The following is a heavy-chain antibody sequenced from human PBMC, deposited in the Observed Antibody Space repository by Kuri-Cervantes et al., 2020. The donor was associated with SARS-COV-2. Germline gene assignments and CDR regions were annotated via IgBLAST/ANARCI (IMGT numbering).Heavy chain of an antibody. CDR2: ISSSSSYI. CDR1: GFTFSSYS. CDR3: ARGRPSNYYGSGSSLDAFDI. V-gene: IGHV3-21*01. J-gene: IGHJ3*02. Sequence: LKISCAASGFTFSSYSMNWVRQAPGKGLEWVSSISSSSSYIYYADSVKGRFTISRDNAKNSLYLQMNSLRAEDTAVYYCARGRPSNYYGSGSSLDAFDIWGQGTMVTVSS. D-gene: IGHD3-10*01.